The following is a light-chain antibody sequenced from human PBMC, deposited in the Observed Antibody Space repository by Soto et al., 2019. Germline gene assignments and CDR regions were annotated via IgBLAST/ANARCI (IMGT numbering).Light chain of an antibody. V-gene: IGLV2-8*01. CDR1: SSDVGGYNY. CDR3: SSYAGSNTSV. Sequence: QSALTQPPSASGSPGQSVTISCTGTSSDVGGYNYVSWYQQHPGKAPKLMIYEVSKRPSGVPDRFSGSKSGNTASLTVSGLQAEYEADYYCSSYAGSNTSVFATGTEVTVL. J-gene: IGLJ1*01. CDR2: EVS.